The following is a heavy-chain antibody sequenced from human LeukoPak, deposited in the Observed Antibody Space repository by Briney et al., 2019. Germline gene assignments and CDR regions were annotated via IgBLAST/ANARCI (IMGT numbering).Heavy chain of an antibody. J-gene: IGHJ4*02. Sequence: PSETLSLTCAVSGYSISNTYYWGWIRQPPGKGLELIGSIYNSGSTHYNPSLKSRVTISVDTSMNQFSLKLSSVTAADTAVYYCARNSSGIHFDYWGRGTLVTVSS. CDR1: GYSISNTYY. D-gene: IGHD3-22*01. CDR3: ARNSSGIHFDY. V-gene: IGHV4-38-2*01. CDR2: IYNSGST.